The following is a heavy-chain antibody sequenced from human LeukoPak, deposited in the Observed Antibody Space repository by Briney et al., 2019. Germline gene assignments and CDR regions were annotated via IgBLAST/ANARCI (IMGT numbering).Heavy chain of an antibody. CDR1: GGSIYNYY. V-gene: IGHV4-59*01. CDR2: IYYSGST. D-gene: IGHD6-19*01. CDR3: ARLELAVAGTFDY. J-gene: IGHJ4*02. Sequence: SETLSLTCTVSGGSIYNYYWSWIRQPPGKGLEWIGYIYYSGSTNYNPSLKSRVTISVDTSKNQFSLKLSSVTAADTAVYYCARLELAVAGTFDYWGQGTLVTVSS.